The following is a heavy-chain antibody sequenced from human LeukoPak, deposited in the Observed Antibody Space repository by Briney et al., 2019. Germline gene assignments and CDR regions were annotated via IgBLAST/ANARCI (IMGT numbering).Heavy chain of an antibody. D-gene: IGHD2-2*01. CDR2: ISWNSGST. CDR3: ATGCSTTSCYRAFDP. Sequence: PGGSLRLSCVASGFTFDDYAMHWVRQAPGKGLEWVSGISWNSGSTVYADSVKGRFTISRDNAKNSLYLQMNSLRAEDTALYYCATGCSTTSCYRAFDPWGQGTLVTVSS. CDR1: GFTFDDYA. J-gene: IGHJ5*02. V-gene: IGHV3-9*01.